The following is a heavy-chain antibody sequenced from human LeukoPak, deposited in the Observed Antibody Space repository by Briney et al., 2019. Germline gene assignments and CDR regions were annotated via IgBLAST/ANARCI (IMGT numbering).Heavy chain of an antibody. CDR2: ISPSSGDT. CDR1: EYTFTDYY. D-gene: IGHD3-22*01. V-gene: IGHV1-2*02. J-gene: IGHJ5*02. Sequence: ASVKVSCKASEYTFTDYYIHWVRQAPGQGLEWMGWISPSSGDTNYAQKFQGRVTMTRDTSINTASMELNRLNSDDTAVYYCATGAFAGYDYRGYRFYNQFDPWGQGTLVTVSS. CDR3: ATGAFAGYDYRGYRFYNQFDP.